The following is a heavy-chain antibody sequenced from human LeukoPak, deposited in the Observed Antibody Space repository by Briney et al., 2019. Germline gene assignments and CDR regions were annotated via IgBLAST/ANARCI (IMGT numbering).Heavy chain of an antibody. D-gene: IGHD2-21*02. J-gene: IGHJ4*02. V-gene: IGHV4-31*01. Sequence: SETLSLTCTVSGGSISSGGYYWSWIRQHPGKGLEWIGYIYYSGSTYYNPSLKSQVTISVDTSKNQFSLKLSSVTAADTAVYYCARGPPYIVVVTAIGFFDYWGQGTLVTVSS. CDR2: IYYSGST. CDR1: GGSISSGGYY. CDR3: ARGPPYIVVVTAIGFFDY.